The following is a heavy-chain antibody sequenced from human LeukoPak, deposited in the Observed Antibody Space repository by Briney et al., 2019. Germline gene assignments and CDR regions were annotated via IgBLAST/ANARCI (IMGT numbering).Heavy chain of an antibody. Sequence: PGRSLRLSCAASGFTFSSYGMHWVRQAPGKGLEWVAVIWYDGSNKYYADSVKGRFTISRDNSKNTLYLQMNSLRAEDTAVYYCAREGAWDYGGRGVYFDYWGQGTLVTVSS. D-gene: IGHD4-23*01. CDR3: AREGAWDYGGRGVYFDY. J-gene: IGHJ4*02. CDR1: GFTFSSYG. CDR2: IWYDGSNK. V-gene: IGHV3-33*01.